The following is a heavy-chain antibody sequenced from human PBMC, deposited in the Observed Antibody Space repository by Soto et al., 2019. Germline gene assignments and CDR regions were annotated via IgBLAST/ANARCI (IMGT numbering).Heavy chain of an antibody. CDR1: GFTFSSYW. D-gene: IGHD2-15*01. V-gene: IGHV3-74*01. J-gene: IGHJ4*02. Sequence: GGSLRLSWAASGFTFSSYWMHWVRRAPGKGLVWVSHINSDGSGTTYADSVKGRFTISRDNAKNTLYLQMSSLRAEDTAVYYCARSSTYCSGGTCSFDYWGQGALVTVSS. CDR3: ARSSTYCSGGTCSFDY. CDR2: INSDGSGT.